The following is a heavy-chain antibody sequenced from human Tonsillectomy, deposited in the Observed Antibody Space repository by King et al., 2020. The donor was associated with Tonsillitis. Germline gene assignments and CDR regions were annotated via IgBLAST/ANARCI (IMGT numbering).Heavy chain of an antibody. CDR1: GYTLTDYY. V-gene: IGHV1-2*02. CDR3: ARDYWDGYNTGAFDI. Sequence: VQLVESGAEVKKPGASVKVSCKASGYTLTDYYMHWVRQAPGQGLEWMGWINPNSGGTNYAQKLQGRVTMTRDTSIRTAHMEVSRLRSDDPAVYYCARDYWDGYNTGAFDIWGQGTMVTVSS. D-gene: IGHD5-24*01. J-gene: IGHJ3*02. CDR2: INPNSGGT.